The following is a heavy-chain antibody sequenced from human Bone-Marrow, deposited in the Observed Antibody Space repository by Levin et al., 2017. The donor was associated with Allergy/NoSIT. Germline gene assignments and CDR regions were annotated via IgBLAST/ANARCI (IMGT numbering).Heavy chain of an antibody. CDR2: IYDGGST. CDR3: AVGSGIAAAGTVAFDI. Sequence: SETLSLTCAVSGGSISSSNWWSWVRQSPGKGLEWIGEIYDGGSTNYNPSLKSRVTISVDTSKNQFSLKLTSVTAADTAVYYCAVGSGIAAAGTVAFDIWGRGTMVTVSS. CDR1: GGSISSSNW. V-gene: IGHV4-4*02. J-gene: IGHJ3*02. D-gene: IGHD6-13*01.